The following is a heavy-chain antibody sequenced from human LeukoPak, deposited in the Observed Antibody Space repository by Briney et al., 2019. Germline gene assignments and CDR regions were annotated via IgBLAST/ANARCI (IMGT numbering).Heavy chain of an antibody. J-gene: IGHJ5*02. Sequence: SVKVSCKASGGTFNNYAINWVRHAPGQGLEWIGGIIPIFGSSNYAQKFQGRVTITADESTTTAYMELSSLRSEDTAVYYCARVTHTELSTWFDPWGQGTLVTVSS. CDR2: IIPIFGSS. CDR3: ARVTHTELSTWFDP. V-gene: IGHV1-69*13. CDR1: GGTFNNYA. D-gene: IGHD5-18*01.